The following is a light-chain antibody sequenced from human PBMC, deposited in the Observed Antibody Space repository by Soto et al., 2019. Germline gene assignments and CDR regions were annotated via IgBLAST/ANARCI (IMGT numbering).Light chain of an antibody. CDR2: KAS. Sequence: DIQMTQSPSTLSSSVGDRVTITCRASQTISMWLAWYQQKPGKAPMLLIYKASYLESGVPSRFSGSGFGTEFTLTISSLQPDDFGTYYCQQYSNLWTFGQGTKVDI. CDR3: QQYSNLWT. V-gene: IGKV1-5*03. J-gene: IGKJ1*01. CDR1: QTISMW.